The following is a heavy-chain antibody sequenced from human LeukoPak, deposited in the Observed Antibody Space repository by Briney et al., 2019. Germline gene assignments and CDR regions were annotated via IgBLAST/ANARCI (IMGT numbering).Heavy chain of an antibody. J-gene: IGHJ3*02. CDR2: INPNSGGT. Sequence: ASVKVSCKASGYTFTGYYMHWVRQAPGQGLEWMGWINPNSGGTNYAQKFQGRVTMTRDTSISTAYMELSRLRSDDATVYYSAMAITMIVVPYQGDAFDIWGQGTMVTVSS. V-gene: IGHV1-2*02. CDR3: AMAITMIVVPYQGDAFDI. CDR1: GYTFTGYY. D-gene: IGHD3-22*01.